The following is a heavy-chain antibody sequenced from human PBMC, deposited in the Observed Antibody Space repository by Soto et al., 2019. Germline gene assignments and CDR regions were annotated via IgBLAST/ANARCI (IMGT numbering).Heavy chain of an antibody. D-gene: IGHD3-3*01. CDR2: INHSGST. V-gene: IGHV4-34*01. CDR3: ARNLWIFGVVNKYMDV. Sequence: SETLSLTCAVYGGSFSGYYWSWIRQAPGKGLEWIGEINHSGSTNYNPSLKSRVTISVDASKNQFSLNLFSVTAADTAVYYCARNLWIFGVVNKYMDVWGQGNTVTVSS. CDR1: GGSFSGYY. J-gene: IGHJ6*03.